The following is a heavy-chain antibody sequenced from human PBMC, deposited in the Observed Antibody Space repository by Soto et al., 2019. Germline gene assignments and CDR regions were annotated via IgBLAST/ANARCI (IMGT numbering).Heavy chain of an antibody. Sequence: EVQLVQSGAEAKKPGESLKISCKGSGYNFANYWIGWVRQVPGKGLEWMGMIFPGDSDTKNSPSLQGQITLSVDKSNSSAYLQWRRLKASDTAMYYCAGVYSTGLDDFDLWGQWTLVTGSS. V-gene: IGHV5-51*01. D-gene: IGHD2-8*02. CDR3: AGVYSTGLDDFDL. CDR2: IFPGDSDT. CDR1: GYNFANYW. J-gene: IGHJ3*01.